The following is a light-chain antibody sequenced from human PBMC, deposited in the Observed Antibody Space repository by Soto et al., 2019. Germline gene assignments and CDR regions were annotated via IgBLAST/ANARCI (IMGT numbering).Light chain of an antibody. J-gene: IGLJ1*01. CDR2: DVS. V-gene: IGLV2-11*01. Sequence: QSVLTQPRSVSGSPRQSVTISCTGTSSDVGGYNYVSWYQQHPGKAPKLMIYDVSKRPSGVPDRFSGFKSGNTASLTISGLQAEDEADYSCCSHAGTYIYVFGTGTKVTVL. CDR3: CSHAGTYIYV. CDR1: SSDVGGYNY.